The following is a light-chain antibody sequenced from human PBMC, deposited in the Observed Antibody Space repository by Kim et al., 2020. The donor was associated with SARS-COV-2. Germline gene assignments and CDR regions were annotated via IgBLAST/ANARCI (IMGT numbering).Light chain of an antibody. V-gene: IGKV1D-16*01. Sequence: DIQMTQSPSSLSASVGDTVTITCWASQDISRWVAWYQQRPEKAPKSLMYATSTLQSGVPSRFSGSGSGTHFTLTISSLQPDDFATYYCQQYNSYPVTFGGGTKVDIK. CDR2: ATS. CDR1: QDISRW. CDR3: QQYNSYPVT. J-gene: IGKJ4*01.